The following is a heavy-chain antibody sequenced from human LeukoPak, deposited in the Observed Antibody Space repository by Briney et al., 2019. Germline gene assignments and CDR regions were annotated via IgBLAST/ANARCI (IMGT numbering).Heavy chain of an antibody. CDR2: VNPYNDKT. J-gene: IGHJ6*03. Sequence: ASVKLSCKASVYTFNTFDINWVRQATSQGREGMGCVNPYNDKTVYAPKLQGRVSICSNNSITTDYMEFSGLKSDDTAVYYCERGRRLRGVTSRPIYYYDYLDVWGGGATVTVSS. CDR1: VYTFNTFD. D-gene: IGHD3-10*01. V-gene: IGHV1-8*03. CDR3: ERGRRLRGVTSRPIYYYDYLDV.